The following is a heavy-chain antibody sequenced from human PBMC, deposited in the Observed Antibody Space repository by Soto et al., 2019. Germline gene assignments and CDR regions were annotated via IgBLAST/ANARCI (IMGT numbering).Heavy chain of an antibody. J-gene: IGHJ4*02. Sequence: GGSLRLSCAASGFTFSSYAMHWVRQAPGKGLEWVAVISYDGSNKYYADSVKGRFTISRDNSKNTLYLQMNSLRAEDTAVYYCAIDMYSSSWYSPFDYWGQGTLVTVSS. CDR1: GFTFSSYA. CDR3: AIDMYSSSWYSPFDY. V-gene: IGHV3-30-3*01. D-gene: IGHD6-13*01. CDR2: ISYDGSNK.